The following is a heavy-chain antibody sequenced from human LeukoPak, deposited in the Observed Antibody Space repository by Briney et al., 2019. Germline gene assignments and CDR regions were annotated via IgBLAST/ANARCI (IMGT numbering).Heavy chain of an antibody. J-gene: IGHJ4*02. D-gene: IGHD2-2*01. CDR3: ARPHSVVAPLQIGYFDY. V-gene: IGHV5-51*01. CDR1: GYSFTSYW. CDR2: IYPGDSDT. Sequence: GESLKISCKGSGYSFTSYWIGWVRQMPGKGLEWMGIIYPGDSDTRYSPSFQGQVTISADKSISTAYLQWSSLKASDTAMYYCARPHSVVAPLQIGYFDYWGQGTLVTVSS.